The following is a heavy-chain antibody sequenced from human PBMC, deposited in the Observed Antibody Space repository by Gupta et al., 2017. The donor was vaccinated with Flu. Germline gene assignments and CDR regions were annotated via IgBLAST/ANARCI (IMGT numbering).Heavy chain of an antibody. CDR2: MKSKTDGGTT. CDR3: TTEADGQGDTPLSAGY. V-gene: IGHV3-15*01. J-gene: IGHJ4*02. D-gene: IGHD2-21*01. CDR1: GFTFSNAW. Sequence: EVQLVESGGGLVKPGGSLRLSCAASGFTFSNAWMSWVRQAPGKGLEWVGRMKSKTDGGTTDYAAPVKGRFTISRDDSKNTRDLQMNSLKTEETAVYYCTTEADGQGDTPLSAGYWGQGTLVTVSS.